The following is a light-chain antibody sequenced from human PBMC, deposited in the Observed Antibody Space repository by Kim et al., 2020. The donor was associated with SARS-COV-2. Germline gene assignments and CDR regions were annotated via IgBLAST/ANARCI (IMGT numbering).Light chain of an antibody. CDR1: QSVGSDY. CDR2: ATS. J-gene: IGKJ1*01. V-gene: IGKV3-20*01. Sequence: PGERATLSCRTSQSVGSDYLAWYQQKPGQAPRLLIYATSRRATGIPDRFSGSGSGTDFTLTISRLEPEDFAVFYCQQYETSPWTFGQGTKLEI. CDR3: QQYETSPWT.